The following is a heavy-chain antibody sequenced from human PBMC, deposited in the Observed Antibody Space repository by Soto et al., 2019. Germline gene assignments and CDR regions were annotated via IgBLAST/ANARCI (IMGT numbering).Heavy chain of an antibody. CDR2: VNPSGGHT. J-gene: IGHJ4*02. CDR1: GDTFTDYY. V-gene: IGHV1-46*01. CDR3: ARGGHVVVVTAALDY. D-gene: IGHD2-21*02. Sequence: QVQLMQSGAEVKKPGASVKVSCKASGDTFTDYYIHWVRQAPGQGLEWMGTVNPSGGHTTYAQHFLGRGTMTRDTSTSTLYMEVTSLTSDDTAIYYRARGGHVVVVTAALDYWGQVTLVTVSS.